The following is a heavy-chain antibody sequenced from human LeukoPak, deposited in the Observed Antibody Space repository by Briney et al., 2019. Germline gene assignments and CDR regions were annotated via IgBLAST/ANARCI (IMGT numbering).Heavy chain of an antibody. Sequence: KASETLSLTCTVSGGSISSSSYYWGWLRQPPGKGLEWIGYIYHSGSTYYNPSLRSRVTISVDRSKNQFSLKLSSVTAADTAVYYCARYGGSSGYTSNWFDPWGQGTLVTVSS. D-gene: IGHD3-22*01. J-gene: IGHJ5*02. CDR3: ARYGGSSGYTSNWFDP. CDR1: GGSISSSSYY. V-gene: IGHV4-39*07. CDR2: IYHSGST.